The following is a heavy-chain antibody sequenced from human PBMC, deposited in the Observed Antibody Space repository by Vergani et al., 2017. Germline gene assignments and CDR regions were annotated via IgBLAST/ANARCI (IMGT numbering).Heavy chain of an antibody. D-gene: IGHD6-19*01. J-gene: IGHJ4*02. CDR3: AKDEGSGWYDY. V-gene: IGHV3-30*18. CDR2: ISYDGSNK. CDR1: GFTFSSYG. Sequence: QVQLVESGRGVVQPGRSLRLSCAASGFTFSSYGMHWVRQAPGKGLEWVAVISYDGSNKYYAESVKGRFTISRDNSKNTLYLQMNSLRAEDTAVYYCAKDEGSGWYDYWGQGTLVTVSS.